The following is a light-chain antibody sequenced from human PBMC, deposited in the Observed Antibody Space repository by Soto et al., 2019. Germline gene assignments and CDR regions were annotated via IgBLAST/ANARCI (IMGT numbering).Light chain of an antibody. J-gene: IGKJ2*01. V-gene: IGKV1-39*01. CDR2: GAS. Sequence: IQMTQSPSSLSASVGDRVNITCRASQNITNFLNWYQQKPGKAPSLLIHGASSLHAGVPSTFSGTGSGTEFSLTIGSLAPGDFGTYFCQQIYSAPYTFGQGTRLEI. CDR1: QNITNF. CDR3: QQIYSAPYT.